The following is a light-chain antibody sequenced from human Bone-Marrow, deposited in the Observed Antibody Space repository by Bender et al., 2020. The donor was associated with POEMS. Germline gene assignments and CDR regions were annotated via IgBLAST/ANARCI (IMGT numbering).Light chain of an antibody. CDR3: QVWENGRDHPGLV. J-gene: IGLJ2*01. CDR2: RDS. V-gene: IGLV3-21*02. CDR1: ALPKQY. Sequence: SSELTQPPSVSVSPGQTARITCSGDALPKQYACWYQQKPGQAPVLVIYRDSDRPSGIPERFSGSNSGNAATLTITRVEVGDEADYYCQVWENGRDHPGLVLGGGTKLTVL.